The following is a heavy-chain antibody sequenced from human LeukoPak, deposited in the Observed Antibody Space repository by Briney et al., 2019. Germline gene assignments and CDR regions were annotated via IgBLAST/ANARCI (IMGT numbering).Heavy chain of an antibody. Sequence: PSETLSLTCTVSGYSISSGYYWGWIRQPPGKGLEWIGSIYHSENTYYNPSLKSRVTISVDTSKNQFSLKLSSVTAADTAVYYCARGRRGGLLPFDYWGQGTLVTVSS. CDR1: GYSISSGYY. J-gene: IGHJ4*02. CDR3: ARGRRGGLLPFDY. CDR2: IYHSENT. D-gene: IGHD2/OR15-2a*01. V-gene: IGHV4-38-2*02.